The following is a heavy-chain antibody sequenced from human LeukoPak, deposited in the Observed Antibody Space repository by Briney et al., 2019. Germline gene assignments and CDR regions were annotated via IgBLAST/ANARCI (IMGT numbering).Heavy chain of an antibody. V-gene: IGHV3-30*18. CDR3: AKDRGMIVVAYFDY. CDR1: GFTFNSYG. CDR2: ISYDGNNK. J-gene: IGHJ4*02. D-gene: IGHD3-22*01. Sequence: GGSLRLSCAASGFTFNSYGMHWVRQAPGKGLEWVAVISYDGNNKYYADSVKGRFTISRDNSKNTLYLQMNSLRPEDTAVYYCAKDRGMIVVAYFDYWGQGTLVTVSS.